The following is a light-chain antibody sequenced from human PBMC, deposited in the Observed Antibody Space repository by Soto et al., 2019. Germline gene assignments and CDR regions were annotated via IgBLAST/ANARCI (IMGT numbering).Light chain of an antibody. Sequence: QSALTKPASGSGSPGQSITISCTGTSSDVGGYNYVSWYQQHPGKAPKLMIYEVSNRPSGVSNRFSGSKSGNTASLTISGLQAEDEADYYCSSYTSSSTLVFGTGTKVTV. V-gene: IGLV2-14*01. CDR2: EVS. J-gene: IGLJ1*01. CDR3: SSYTSSSTLV. CDR1: SSDVGGYNY.